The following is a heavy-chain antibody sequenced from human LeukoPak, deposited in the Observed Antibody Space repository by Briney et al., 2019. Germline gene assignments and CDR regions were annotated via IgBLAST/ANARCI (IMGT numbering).Heavy chain of an antibody. D-gene: IGHD2-2*01. CDR2: IYYSGST. V-gene: IGHV4-39*07. CDR1: GGSISSSTYY. J-gene: IGHJ6*02. Sequence: SETLSLTCTVSGGSISSSTYYWGWIRQPPGKGLEWIGIIYYSGSTYYNASLKSRVTISVDTSKNQFSLKLSSVTAADTAVYYCARAMDCSSTSCYLYYYYALDVWGQGTTVTVSS. CDR3: ARAMDCSSTSCYLYYYYALDV.